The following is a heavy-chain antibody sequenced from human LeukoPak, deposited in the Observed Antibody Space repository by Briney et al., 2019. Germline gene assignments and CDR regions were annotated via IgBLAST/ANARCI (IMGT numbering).Heavy chain of an antibody. CDR3: VSFYEAY. CDR1: GNYW. V-gene: IGHV3-74*01. J-gene: IGHJ4*02. Sequence: GGSLRLSCAASGNYWMHWVRQAPGKGLVWVSHINSDGSWTSYADSVKGRFTISKDNAKNTMYLQMNNLRAEDTAVYYCVSFYEAYWGRGTPVTVSS. CDR2: INSDGSWT. D-gene: IGHD2/OR15-2a*01.